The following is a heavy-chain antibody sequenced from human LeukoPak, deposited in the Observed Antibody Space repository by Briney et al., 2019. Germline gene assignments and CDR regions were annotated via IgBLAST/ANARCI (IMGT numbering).Heavy chain of an antibody. CDR3: ARVHLRLH. CDR2: LSMSGTST. CDR1: GFSLSDYY. V-gene: IGHV3-11*01. Sequence: GGTLRLSCAASGFSLSDYYVTWIRQPPGKGLEWVSYLSMSGTSTKYADSVKGRFTISRDNAKNLVFLDMTGLRADDTAVYYCARVHLRLHWRQGTLVTVSS. J-gene: IGHJ4*02. D-gene: IGHD4-11*01.